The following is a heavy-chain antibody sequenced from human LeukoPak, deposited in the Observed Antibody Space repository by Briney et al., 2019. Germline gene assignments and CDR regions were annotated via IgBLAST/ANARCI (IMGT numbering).Heavy chain of an antibody. CDR3: AKDRRQEGTRVGAFDI. V-gene: IGHV3-23*01. J-gene: IGHJ3*02. CDR1: GFTFSSFA. CDR2: ISGSGAYT. Sequence: GSLRLSCVAYGFTFSSFAMSWVRQAPGKGLEWVSTISGSGAYTYYPDSVTGRFIISGDNSKNTLYLEMNSLRAEDTAVYYCAKDRRQEGTRVGAFDIWGQGTMVTVSS. D-gene: IGHD5-24*01.